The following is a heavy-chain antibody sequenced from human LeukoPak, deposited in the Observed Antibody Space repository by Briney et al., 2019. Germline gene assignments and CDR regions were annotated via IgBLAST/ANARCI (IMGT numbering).Heavy chain of an antibody. CDR1: GGYIGSYY. CDR2: IYTSENT. Sequence: SETLSFTCTVSGGYIGSYYWSWIRQPAGKGLEWIGRIYTSENTDYNPSLKSRVTMSVDMSTSQFSLRLTSVTAADTAVYYCAREGDYGDYSKSFYYMDVWGKGTTVTVSS. CDR3: AREGDYGDYSKSFYYMDV. J-gene: IGHJ6*03. V-gene: IGHV4-4*07. D-gene: IGHD4-17*01.